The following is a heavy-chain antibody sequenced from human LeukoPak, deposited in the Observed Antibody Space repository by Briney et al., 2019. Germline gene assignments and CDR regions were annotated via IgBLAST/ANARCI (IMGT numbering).Heavy chain of an antibody. CDR2: ISASGGST. D-gene: IGHD5-24*01. CDR3: AKADGSWTYDP. J-gene: IGHJ5*02. V-gene: IGHV3-23*01. CDR1: GFTFSSYA. Sequence: GGSLRLSCAASGFTFSSYAMSWVRQAPGKGREWVSAISASGGSTHYADSVKGRFTISRDNSKNTLFLQLNSLRAEDTAVYYCAKADGSWTYDPWGQGTLVTVSS.